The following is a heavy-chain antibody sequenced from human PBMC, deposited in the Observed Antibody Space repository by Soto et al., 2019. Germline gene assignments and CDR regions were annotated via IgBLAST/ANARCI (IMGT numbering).Heavy chain of an antibody. CDR3: ARDSSSSDSYYYYGMDV. Sequence: GASVKVSCKASGYTFTSYGISWVRQAPGQGLEWMGWISAYNGNTNYAQKLQGRVTMTTDTSTSTAYMELGSLRSDDTAVYYCARDSSSSDSYYYYGMDVWGQGTTVTVSS. CDR1: GYTFTSYG. CDR2: ISAYNGNT. V-gene: IGHV1-18*01. D-gene: IGHD6-6*01. J-gene: IGHJ6*02.